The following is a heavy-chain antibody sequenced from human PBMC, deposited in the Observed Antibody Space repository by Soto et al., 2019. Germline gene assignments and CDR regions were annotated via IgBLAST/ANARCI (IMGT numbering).Heavy chain of an antibody. V-gene: IGHV1-2*02. Sequence: QVQLVQSGAEVKKPGASVKVSCKASGYTFTGYYMHWVRQAPGQGLEWMGWINPNSGGTNYAQKFQGRVTMTRDTSISTAYMELSRLRSDDTAVYYCASLWGDDQHYYYYGMDVWGQGTTVTVSS. D-gene: IGHD7-27*01. CDR2: INPNSGGT. CDR3: ASLWGDDQHYYYYGMDV. CDR1: GYTFTGYY. J-gene: IGHJ6*02.